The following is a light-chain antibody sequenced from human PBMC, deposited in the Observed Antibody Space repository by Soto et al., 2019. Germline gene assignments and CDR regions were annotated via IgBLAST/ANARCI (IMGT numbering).Light chain of an antibody. V-gene: IGKV1-39*01. J-gene: IGKJ1*01. CDR2: ASN. CDR1: QRISSF. CDR3: QQSYSIPRT. Sequence: DLQMTQSPSSLSAAIGDRVTITCRASQRISSFVNWYQQKPGKAPNLLIFASNTLKSGVPSRFSASGSETDFTLTIGGVQPEDFSIYYCQQSYSIPRTFGQGTKVEIK.